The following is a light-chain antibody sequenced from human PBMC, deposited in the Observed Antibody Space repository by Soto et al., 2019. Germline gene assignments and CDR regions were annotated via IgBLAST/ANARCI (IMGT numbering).Light chain of an antibody. V-gene: IGKV3D-15*01. CDR2: FAS. J-gene: IGKJ4*01. Sequence: ERVMTQSPATLSVSPGEKVTLSCRASQTVSNNLAWYQQKPGQAPRLLMYFASTRATGIPARFSGSGSGTEFTLTISSLQSEDFAIYYCQQYNEWPLTFGGGTKVETK. CDR1: QTVSNN. CDR3: QQYNEWPLT.